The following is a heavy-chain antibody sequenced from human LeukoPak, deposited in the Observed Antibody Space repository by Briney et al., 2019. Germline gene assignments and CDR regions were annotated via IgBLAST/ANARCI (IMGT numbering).Heavy chain of an antibody. CDR1: GFTLSGYS. D-gene: IGHD2-15*01. CDR3: AKGRSGVSRNYFDY. J-gene: IGHJ4*02. CDR2: ISDSGGRT. Sequence: GGSLRLSCAASGFTLSGYSMNWVRQAPGKGLEWVSAISDSGGRTFYADSVKGRFTISRDNSKNTLYLQMNSLRAEDTAVYYCAKGRSGVSRNYFDYWGQGTLVTV. V-gene: IGHV3-23*01.